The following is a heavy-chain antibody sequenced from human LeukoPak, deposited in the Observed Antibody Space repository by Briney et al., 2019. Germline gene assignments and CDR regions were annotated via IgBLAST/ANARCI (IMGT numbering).Heavy chain of an antibody. CDR3: ARGLTHPRTSHSRGGMDV. CDR1: GDTSTIYG. Sequence: ASVSVSCKASGDTSTIYGITWVRHAPGQGLEWGGWISAYNGNTIYAQKLQGRVTMTTETSTSRAYMELRSLRSDDTAVYYCARGLTHPRTSHSRGGMDVWGQGTTVTVSS. J-gene: IGHJ6*02. D-gene: IGHD2-2*01. CDR2: ISAYNGNT. V-gene: IGHV1-18*01.